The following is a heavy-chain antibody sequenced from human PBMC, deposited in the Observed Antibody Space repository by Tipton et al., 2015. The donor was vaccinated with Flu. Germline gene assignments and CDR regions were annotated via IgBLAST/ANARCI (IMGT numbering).Heavy chain of an antibody. V-gene: IGHV3-30*03. D-gene: IGHD2-2*01. CDR2: LSHDGSSK. CDR1: GFTFSWNG. J-gene: IGHJ4*02. CDR3: ARTRGGYCTSSSCYADYFDY. Sequence: QLVQSGGGVVQPGRSLRLSCLASGFTFSWNGIHWVRQAPGKGLEWVAALSHDGSSKYYGDSVKGRFTISRDNSKNTLYLQMNSLRAEDTAVYYCARTRGGYCTSSSCYADYFDYWGQGTLVTVSS.